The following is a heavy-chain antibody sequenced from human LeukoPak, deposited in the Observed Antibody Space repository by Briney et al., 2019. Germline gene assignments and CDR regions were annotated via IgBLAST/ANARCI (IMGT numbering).Heavy chain of an antibody. CDR3: AKGIYSSGWSYFDY. Sequence: PGGSLRLSCAASGFTFSNSAMSWVRQAPGKGLEWVSTLSGSGITTYYADSVKGRFTISRDNSKNTLYLQMNSLRAEDTAVYYCAKGIYSSGWSYFDYWGHGILVTVSS. CDR2: LSGSGITT. CDR1: GFTFSNSA. J-gene: IGHJ4*01. V-gene: IGHV3-23*01. D-gene: IGHD6-19*01.